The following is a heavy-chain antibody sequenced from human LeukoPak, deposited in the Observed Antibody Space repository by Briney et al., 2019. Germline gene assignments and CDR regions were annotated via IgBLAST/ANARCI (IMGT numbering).Heavy chain of an antibody. CDR1: GGSISSSSYY. J-gene: IGHJ3*02. V-gene: IGHV4-39*07. Sequence: SETLSLTCTVSGGSISSSSYYWGWIRQPPGKGLEWIGSIYYSGSTYYNPSLKSRVTISVDTSKNQFSLKLSSVTAADTAVYYCAREVTMIVRAFDIWGQGTMVTVSS. CDR3: AREVTMIVRAFDI. CDR2: IYYSGST. D-gene: IGHD3-22*01.